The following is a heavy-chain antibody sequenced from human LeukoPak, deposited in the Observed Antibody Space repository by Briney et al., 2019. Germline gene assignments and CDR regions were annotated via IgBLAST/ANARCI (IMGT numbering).Heavy chain of an antibody. V-gene: IGHV4-34*01. D-gene: IGHD2-2*02. J-gene: IGHJ6*02. CDR1: GGSLSGNF. Sequence: SETLSLTCAVYGGSLSGNFWSWIRQPPGKGLEWIGEISHSGSTNYSPSLKSRLTISVDTSKNQFSLRLSSVTAADTAVYYCARGYPGERYYYYGMDVWGQGTTVTVSS. CDR3: ARGYPGERYYYYGMDV. CDR2: ISHSGST.